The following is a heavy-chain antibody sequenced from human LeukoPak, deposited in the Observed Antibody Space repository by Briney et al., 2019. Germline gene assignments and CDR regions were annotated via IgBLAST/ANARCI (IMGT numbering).Heavy chain of an antibody. J-gene: IGHJ4*02. Sequence: SETLSLTCTVSGGSLSSYYWSWIRQPPGRGLEWIGYIYYSGSTNYNPSLKSRVTISADTSKNQFSLKLSSVTAADTAVYYCAREHSGDYFHHWGQGTLVTVSS. CDR3: AREHSGDYFHH. V-gene: IGHV4-59*01. CDR2: IYYSGST. D-gene: IGHD4-17*01. CDR1: GGSLSSYY.